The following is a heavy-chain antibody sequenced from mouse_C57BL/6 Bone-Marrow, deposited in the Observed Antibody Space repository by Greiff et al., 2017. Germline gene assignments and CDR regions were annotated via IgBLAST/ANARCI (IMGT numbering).Heavy chain of an antibody. CDR3: AREEIYYYGSSLYCDE. J-gene: IGHJ2*01. CDR1: GYTFTSYW. D-gene: IGHD1-1*01. V-gene: IGHV1-50*01. CDR2: IDPSDSYT. Sequence: QVQLQQPGAELVKPGASVKLSCKASGYTFTSYWMQWVKQRPGQGLEWIGEIDPSDSYTTYNQKFKGKATLTVDTSSSTAYMQLSSLTSEDAAVDYCAREEIYYYGSSLYCDEGGQGTTLTGAS.